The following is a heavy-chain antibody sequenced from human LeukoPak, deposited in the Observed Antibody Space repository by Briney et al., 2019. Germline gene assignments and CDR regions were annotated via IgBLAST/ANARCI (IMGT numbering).Heavy chain of an antibody. CDR1: GFTFSGPA. J-gene: IGHJ2*01. CDR2: IRSKANSYAT. D-gene: IGHD6-19*01. CDR3: TRLDSSGMYFDL. V-gene: IGHV3-73*01. Sequence: SGGSLRLSCAASGFTFSGPAMHWVRQASGKGLEWVGRIRSKANSYATAYAASVKGRFTISRDDSKNTAYLQMNSLKTEDTAVYYCTRLDSSGMYFDLWGRGTLVTVSS.